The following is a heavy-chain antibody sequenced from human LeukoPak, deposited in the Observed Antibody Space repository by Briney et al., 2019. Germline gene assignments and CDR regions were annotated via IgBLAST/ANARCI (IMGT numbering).Heavy chain of an antibody. CDR2: IDTSGTT. CDR3: GGIATAGTVDF. CDR1: GASVTAYH. Sequence: SETLSLTCSVCGASVTAYHWTWIRQPPGKGREWIGYIDTSGTTNYIPSLKSRAFISVDTSKNQFSLRLTSVTAADTAVYYCGGIATAGTVDFWGRGALVTVSS. D-gene: IGHD6-13*01. J-gene: IGHJ4*02. V-gene: IGHV4-4*09.